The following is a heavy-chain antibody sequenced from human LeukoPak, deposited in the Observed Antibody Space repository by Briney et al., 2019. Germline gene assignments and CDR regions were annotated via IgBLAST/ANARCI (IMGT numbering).Heavy chain of an antibody. V-gene: IGHV3-11*01. CDR3: EREAAVAGPVFDY. CDR1: GFTFSDYY. CDR2: ISSSGSTI. Sequence: GGSVRLSCAASGFTFSDYYMSWIRQAPGKGLEWVSYISSSGSTIYYADSVKGRFTISRDNAKNSVYLQMNSLRAEDTAVYYCEREAAVAGPVFDYWGTGTLVTVSS. D-gene: IGHD6-19*01. J-gene: IGHJ4*02.